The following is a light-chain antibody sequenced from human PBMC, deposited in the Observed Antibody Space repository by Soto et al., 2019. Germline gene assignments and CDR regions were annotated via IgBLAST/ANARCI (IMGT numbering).Light chain of an antibody. V-gene: IGLV2-14*03. CDR2: DVS. J-gene: IGLJ2*01. CDR3: SPYTNSATLI. CDR1: RSDVGGYNS. Sequence: QSALTQPASVSGSPGQSITISCTGTRSDVGGYNSVSWYQHHPGKVPKLMIYDVSNRPSGISYRFSGSKSGNTASLTISGLQAEDEADYYCSPYTNSATLIFGGGTKLTVL.